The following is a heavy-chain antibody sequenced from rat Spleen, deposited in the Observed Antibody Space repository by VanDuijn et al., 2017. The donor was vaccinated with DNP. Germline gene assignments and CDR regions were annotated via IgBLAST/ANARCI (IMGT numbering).Heavy chain of an antibody. D-gene: IGHD1-11*01. CDR3: ARGGRSYFDY. V-gene: IGHV5-7*01. Sequence: EVQLVESGGGLVQPGRSLKLSCAASGFTFSNYWMYWIRQAPKKGLEWVATISYEGSSTYYRDSVKGRFTISRDNAKSTLYLQMNSLRSEDTATYYCARGGRSYFDYWGQGVMVTVSS. CDR1: GFTFSNYW. CDR2: ISYEGSST. J-gene: IGHJ2*01.